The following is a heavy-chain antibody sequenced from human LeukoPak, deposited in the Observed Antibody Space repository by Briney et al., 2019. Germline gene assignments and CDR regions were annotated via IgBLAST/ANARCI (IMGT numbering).Heavy chain of an antibody. CDR2: ISLDGSYK. CDR1: GFTFNSYT. Sequence: PGGSLRLSCAASGFTFNSYTMHWVRQAPGKGLEWVALISLDGSYKFYADSVKGRFTISRDNSKSTLYLQMSSLRHEDTAVYYCARDYGSLAFHHWGQGTLVTVSS. D-gene: IGHD1-26*01. CDR3: ARDYGSLAFHH. J-gene: IGHJ1*01. V-gene: IGHV3-30-3*01.